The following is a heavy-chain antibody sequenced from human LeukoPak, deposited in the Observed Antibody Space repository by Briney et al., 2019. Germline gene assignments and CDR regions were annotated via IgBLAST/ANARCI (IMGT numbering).Heavy chain of an antibody. D-gene: IGHD3-10*01. CDR2: INHSGST. J-gene: IGHJ4*02. Sequence: SETLSLTCAVYGGSSSGYYWSWIRQPPGKGLEWIGEINHSGSTNYNPSLKSRVTISVDTSKNQFSLKLCSVTAADTAVYYCARGPDYYGSGSYYKRKGYFDYWGQGTLVTVSS. V-gene: IGHV4-34*01. CDR1: GGSSSGYY. CDR3: ARGPDYYGSGSYYKRKGYFDY.